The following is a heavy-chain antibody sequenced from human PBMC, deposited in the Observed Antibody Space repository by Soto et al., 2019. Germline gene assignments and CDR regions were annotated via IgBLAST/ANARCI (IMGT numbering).Heavy chain of an antibody. Sequence: GGSLRLSCAASGFTFSSYAMSWVRQAPGKGLEWVSAISGSGGSTYYADSVKGRFTISRDNSKNTLYLQMNSLRAEDTAVYYCAKDGYGSSSEPLDYWGQGTLVTVSS. D-gene: IGHD6-6*01. V-gene: IGHV3-23*01. CDR3: AKDGYGSSSEPLDY. CDR2: ISGSGGST. CDR1: GFTFSSYA. J-gene: IGHJ4*02.